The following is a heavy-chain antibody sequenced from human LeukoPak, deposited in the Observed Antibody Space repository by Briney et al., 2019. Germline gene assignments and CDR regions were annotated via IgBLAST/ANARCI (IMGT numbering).Heavy chain of an antibody. Sequence: GGSLRLSCAASGFTFSNYWMSWVRQAPGKGLEWVANIKLDGSEKYFMDSVKGRFTISRDNAKNALYLEMNSLRAEDTAEYYCAKDMGRPPPDYWGQGTLVTVSS. CDR3: AKDMGRPPPDY. V-gene: IGHV3-7*01. CDR2: IKLDGSEK. D-gene: IGHD1-14*01. J-gene: IGHJ4*02. CDR1: GFTFSNYW.